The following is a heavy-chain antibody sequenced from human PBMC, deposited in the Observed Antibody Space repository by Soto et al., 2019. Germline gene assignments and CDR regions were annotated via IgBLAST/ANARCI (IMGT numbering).Heavy chain of an antibody. CDR1: GFKFSNYA. V-gene: IGHV3-23*01. CDR2: ISATGGGT. D-gene: IGHD3-16*01. CDR3: AKDRRAGGNSAFYFDF. J-gene: IGHJ4*02. Sequence: GGSLRLSCAASGFKFSNYAMSWVRQTPGKGLEWVSLISATGGGTYYADSVKGRFTISRDNSHNTLYLQVHSLTAEDTAVYYCAKDRRAGGNSAFYFDFWRQGAQVTVSS.